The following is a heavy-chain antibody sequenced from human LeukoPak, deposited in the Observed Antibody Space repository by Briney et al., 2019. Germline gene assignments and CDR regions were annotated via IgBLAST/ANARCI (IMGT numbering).Heavy chain of an antibody. CDR3: AKVVAPMIDAFDI. CDR1: GFTFSSYA. V-gene: IGHV3-30*04. CDR2: ISYDGSNK. D-gene: IGHD5-12*01. J-gene: IGHJ3*02. Sequence: GRSLRLSCAASGFTFSSYAMHWVRQAPGKGLEWVAVISYDGSNKYYADSVKGRFTISRDNSKNTLYLQMNSLRAEDTAVYYCAKVVAPMIDAFDIWGQGTMVTVSS.